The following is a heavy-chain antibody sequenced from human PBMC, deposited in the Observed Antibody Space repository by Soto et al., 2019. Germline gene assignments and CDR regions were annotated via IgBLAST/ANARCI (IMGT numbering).Heavy chain of an antibody. Sequence: GGSLRLSCAASGFTFSSYAMSWVRQAPGKGLEWVSAISGSGGSTYYADSVKGRFTISRDNSKNTLYLQMNSLRAEDTAVYYCAKRGSLNYGSGTYYYYGMDVWGQGTTVTVSS. CDR3: AKRGSLNYGSGTYYYYGMDV. V-gene: IGHV3-23*01. D-gene: IGHD3-10*01. CDR1: GFTFSSYA. J-gene: IGHJ6*02. CDR2: ISGSGGST.